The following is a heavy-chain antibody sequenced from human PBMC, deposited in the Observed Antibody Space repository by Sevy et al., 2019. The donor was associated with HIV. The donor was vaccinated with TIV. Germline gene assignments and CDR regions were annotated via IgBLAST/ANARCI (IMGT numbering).Heavy chain of an antibody. V-gene: IGHV1-2*02. CDR2: MNPNSGGT. J-gene: IGHJ5*01. Sequence: ASVKVSCKASGYTFTGYSMHWVRQAPGQGLEWMGWMNPNSGGTNYAQKFEGRVTMTRDTSISTAYMELSRLRFDDTAVYYCARVWNSDYYDSSGPNWFDSWGQRTLVTVSS. D-gene: IGHD3-22*01. CDR3: ARVWNSDYYDSSGPNWFDS. CDR1: GYTFTGYS.